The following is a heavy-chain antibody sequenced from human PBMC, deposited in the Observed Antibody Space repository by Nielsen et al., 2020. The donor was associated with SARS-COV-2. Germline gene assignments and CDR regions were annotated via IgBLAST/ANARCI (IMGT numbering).Heavy chain of an antibody. Sequence: ASVKVSCKASGYTFTSYGISWVRQAPGQGLEWMGIINPSGGSTSYAQKFQGRVTMTRDTSTSTVYMELSSLRSEDTAVYYCARDPSLGETGTTDYYYGMDVWGQGTTVTVSS. J-gene: IGHJ6*02. CDR3: ARDPSLGETGTTDYYYGMDV. D-gene: IGHD1-1*01. V-gene: IGHV1-46*01. CDR2: INPSGGST. CDR1: GYTFTSYG.